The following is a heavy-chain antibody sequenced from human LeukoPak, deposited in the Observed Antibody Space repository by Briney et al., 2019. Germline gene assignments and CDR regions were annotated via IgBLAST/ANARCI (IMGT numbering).Heavy chain of an antibody. V-gene: IGHV3-7*01. CDR3: ARRLYSSGWYRPREIFDY. CDR2: IKQDGSEK. D-gene: IGHD6-19*01. J-gene: IGHJ4*02. CDR1: GFTFSSYW. Sequence: PGGSLRLSCAASGFTFSSYWMSWVRQAPGKGLEWVANIKQDGSEKYYVDSVKGRFTISRDNAKNSLYLQMNSLRAEDTAVYYCARRLYSSGWYRPREIFDYWGQGTLVTVSS.